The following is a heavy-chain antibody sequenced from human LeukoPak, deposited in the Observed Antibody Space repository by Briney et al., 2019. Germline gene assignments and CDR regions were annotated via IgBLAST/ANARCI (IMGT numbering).Heavy chain of an antibody. J-gene: IGHJ4*02. V-gene: IGHV3-23*01. Sequence: GGSLRLSCAASGFTFSNYAMSWVRRAPGKGLEWVSAISRSGGSTDYADSVKGRFSISRDNSNNTLYLQMNSLRAEDAAVYYCAKSTSSWERVDYWGQGTLVTVSS. D-gene: IGHD6-13*01. CDR1: GFTFSNYA. CDR2: ISRSGGST. CDR3: AKSTSSWERVDY.